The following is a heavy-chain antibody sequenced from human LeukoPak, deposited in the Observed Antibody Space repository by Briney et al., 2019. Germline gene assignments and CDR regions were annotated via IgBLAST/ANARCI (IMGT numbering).Heavy chain of an antibody. J-gene: IGHJ4*02. Sequence: SETLSLTCTVSGYSISSGYYWGWIRQPPGKGLEWIGSIYHSGSTYYNPSLKSRVTISVDTSKNQFSLKLSSVTAADTAVYYCARQNNVQSQEDYGVYFDYWGQGTLVTVSS. D-gene: IGHD4-17*01. CDR2: IYHSGST. CDR1: GYSISSGYY. V-gene: IGHV4-38-2*02. CDR3: ARQNNVQSQEDYGVYFDY.